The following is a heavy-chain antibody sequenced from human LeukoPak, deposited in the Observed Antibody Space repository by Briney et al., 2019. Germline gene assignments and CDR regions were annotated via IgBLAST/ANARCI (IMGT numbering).Heavy chain of an antibody. CDR1: GYSFSNNA. CDR2: ISFDGSNK. J-gene: IGHJ4*02. V-gene: IGHV3-30-3*01. Sequence: GGSLRLSCAASGYSFSNNAMHWVRQAPGKGLEWVAVISFDGSNKYYADSVKGRFTISRDNSKNTLFLQMNSLRAEDTAVYYCARDHYDYVWGSYRRCYFDYWGQGTLVTVSS. D-gene: IGHD3-16*02. CDR3: ARDHYDYVWGSYRRCYFDY.